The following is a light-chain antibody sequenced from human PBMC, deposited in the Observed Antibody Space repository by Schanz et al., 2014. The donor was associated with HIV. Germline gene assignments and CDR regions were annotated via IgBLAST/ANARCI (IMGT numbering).Light chain of an antibody. CDR2: GAS. V-gene: IGKV3-20*01. CDR3: QQYGSSPAT. CDR1: QTVSNN. J-gene: IGKJ1*01. Sequence: IVLTQSPGTLSVSPGERATLSCRASQTVSNNLAWYQQKPGQAPRLLIYGASSRATGIPDRFSGSGSGTDFTLTISRLEPEDFAVYYCQQYGSSPATFGQGTKVES.